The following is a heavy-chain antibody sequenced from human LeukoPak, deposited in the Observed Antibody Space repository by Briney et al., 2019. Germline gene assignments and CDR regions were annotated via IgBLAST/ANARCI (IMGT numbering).Heavy chain of an antibody. CDR1: GGTFSSYA. J-gene: IGHJ3*02. CDR3: ARAATTVVTHDAFDI. D-gene: IGHD4-23*01. V-gene: IGHV1-69*04. Sequence: SVKVSCKASGGTFSSYAISWVRQAPGQGLEWMGRIIPILGIANYAQKFQGRVTITADKSTSTAYMELSSLRSEDTAVYYCARAATTVVTHDAFDIWGQGTMVTVSS. CDR2: IIPILGIA.